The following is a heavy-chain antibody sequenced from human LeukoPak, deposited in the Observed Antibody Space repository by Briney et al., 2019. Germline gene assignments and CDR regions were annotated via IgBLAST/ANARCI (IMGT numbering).Heavy chain of an antibody. CDR3: ARAQSGYYDPRYYYYMDV. CDR1: GYTFTSYA. Sequence: GASVKVSCKASGYTFTSYAMHWVRQAPGQRLEWMGWINAGNGNTKYSQEFQGRVTITRDTSTSTAYMELRSLRSDDTAVYYCARAQSGYYDPRYYYYMDVWGKGTTVTVSS. J-gene: IGHJ6*03. D-gene: IGHD3-22*01. CDR2: INAGNGNT. V-gene: IGHV1-3*01.